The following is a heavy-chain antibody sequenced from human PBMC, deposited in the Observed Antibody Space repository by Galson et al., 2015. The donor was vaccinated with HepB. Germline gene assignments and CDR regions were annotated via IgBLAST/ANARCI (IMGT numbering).Heavy chain of an antibody. V-gene: IGHV3-23*01. CDR3: AKAYYDILSGFFGIGAAFDI. J-gene: IGHJ3*02. CDR1: GITFSSYA. CDR2: VSGSGGTT. Sequence: SLRLSCAASGITFSSYALTWVRQAPGRGLEWVSIVSGSGGTTYYAESVKGRFTISRDNSKSTLYLQMNSLRAEDTAVYYCAKAYYDILSGFFGIGAAFDIWGQGTLVTVSS. D-gene: IGHD3-9*01.